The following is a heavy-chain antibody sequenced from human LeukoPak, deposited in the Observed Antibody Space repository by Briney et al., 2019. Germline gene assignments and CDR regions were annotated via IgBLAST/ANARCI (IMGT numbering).Heavy chain of an antibody. Sequence: GGSLRLSCAASGFTFSRYSMNWVRQAPGKGLEWVSYISSSSSTIYYADSVKGRFTISRDNAKNSLYLQLKSLRAEDTAVYYCARGEWSDWDARGPDLDYPGPGTLVTASS. CDR1: GFTFSRYS. CDR2: ISSSSSTI. CDR3: ARGEWSDWDARGPDLDY. D-gene: IGHD2-21*01. V-gene: IGHV3-48*01. J-gene: IGHJ4*02.